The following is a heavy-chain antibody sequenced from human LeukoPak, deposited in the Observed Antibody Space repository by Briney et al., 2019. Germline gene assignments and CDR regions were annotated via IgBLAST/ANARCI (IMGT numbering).Heavy chain of an antibody. D-gene: IGHD3-10*01. Sequence: GESLKISCKGSGYSFSSHWIGWVRQMPGKGLEWMGIIYPGDSDTRYSPSFQGQVIISADKSISTAYLQWSSLKASDTAMYYCAITSQPYYFDYWGQGTLVTVSS. V-gene: IGHV5-51*01. CDR2: IYPGDSDT. CDR3: AITSQPYYFDY. CDR1: GYSFSSHW. J-gene: IGHJ4*02.